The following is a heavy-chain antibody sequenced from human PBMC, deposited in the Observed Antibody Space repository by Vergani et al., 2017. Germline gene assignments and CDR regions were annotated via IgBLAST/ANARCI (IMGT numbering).Heavy chain of an antibody. CDR1: GSSISSSSYY. CDR2: IYYSGST. Sequence: QLQLQESGPGLVKPSETLSLTCTVSGSSISSSSYYWGWIRQPPGKGLEWIGSIYYSGSTYYNPSLKSRVTISVDTSKNQFSLKLSSVTAADTAVYYCARRYSGSYYLFFDYWGQGTLVTVSS. CDR3: ARRYSGSYYLFFDY. D-gene: IGHD1-26*01. J-gene: IGHJ4*02. V-gene: IGHV4-39*01.